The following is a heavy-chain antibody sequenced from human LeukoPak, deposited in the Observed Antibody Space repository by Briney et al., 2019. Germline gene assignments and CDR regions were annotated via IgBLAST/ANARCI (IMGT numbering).Heavy chain of an antibody. Sequence: SQTLSLTCIVSGGSISSGSYYWSWIRQPAGKGLEWIGRIYTSGSTNYNPSLKSRVTISVDTSKNQFSLKLSSVTAADTAVYYCASHNDGYNNAFDVWGQGTMVTVSS. CDR3: ASHNDGYNNAFDV. V-gene: IGHV4-61*02. CDR2: IYTSGST. J-gene: IGHJ3*01. CDR1: GGSISSGSYY. D-gene: IGHD5-24*01.